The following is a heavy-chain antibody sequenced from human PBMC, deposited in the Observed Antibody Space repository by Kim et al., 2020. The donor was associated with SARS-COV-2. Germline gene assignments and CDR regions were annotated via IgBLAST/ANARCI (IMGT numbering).Heavy chain of an antibody. V-gene: IGHV1-69*13. CDR2: IIPIFGTA. CDR3: ARNDFWSGYYEGDYYYYMDV. Sequence: SSVKVSCKASGGTFSSYAISWVRQAPGQGLEWMGGIIPIFGTANYAQKFQGRVTITADESTSTAYMELSSLRSEDTAVYYCARNDFWSGYYEGDYYYYMDVWGKGTTVTVSS. J-gene: IGHJ6*03. CDR1: GGTFSSYA. D-gene: IGHD3-3*01.